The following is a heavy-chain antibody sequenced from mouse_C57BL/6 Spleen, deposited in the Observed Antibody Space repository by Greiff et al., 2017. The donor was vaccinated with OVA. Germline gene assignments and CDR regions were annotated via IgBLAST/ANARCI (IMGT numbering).Heavy chain of an antibody. Sequence: EVQGVESGGGLVKPGGSLKLSCAASGFTFSSYAMSWVRQTPEKRLEWVATISDGGSYTYYPDNVKGRFTISRDNAKNNLYLQMSHLKSEDTAMYYCARDLITTSANYFDYWGQGTTLTVSS. CDR3: ARDLITTSANYFDY. CDR2: ISDGGSYT. V-gene: IGHV5-4*01. D-gene: IGHD1-1*01. CDR1: GFTFSSYA. J-gene: IGHJ2*01.